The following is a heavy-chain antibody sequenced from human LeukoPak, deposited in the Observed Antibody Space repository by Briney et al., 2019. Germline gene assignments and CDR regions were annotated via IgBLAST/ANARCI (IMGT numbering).Heavy chain of an antibody. CDR1: GFTFSDYY. CDR3: TRDLISGKSN. CDR2: ISRSGTTI. Sequence: PGWSLPVPCAASGFTFSDYYMSWIRQAPGKGLEWVSYISRSGTTIYHADSVKGRFTISRDNATNSLYLQMNSLRAEDTAVYYCTRDLISGKSNWGQG. V-gene: IGHV3-11*01. J-gene: IGHJ1*01. D-gene: IGHD4-23*01.